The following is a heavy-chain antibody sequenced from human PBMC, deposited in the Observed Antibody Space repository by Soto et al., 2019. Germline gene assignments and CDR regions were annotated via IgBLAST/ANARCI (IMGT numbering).Heavy chain of an antibody. D-gene: IGHD3-10*01. Sequence: QVQLVQSGAEVKKPGASVKVSCKVSGYTLTELSMHWVRQAPGKGLEWMGGFDPEDGETIYAQKFQGRVTMTEDTSTDKAYMELSSLRSEDTAVYYCATDPGAMVRGSPEYSWFDPWGQGTLVTVSS. J-gene: IGHJ5*02. CDR1: GYTLTELS. CDR3: ATDPGAMVRGSPEYSWFDP. V-gene: IGHV1-24*01. CDR2: FDPEDGET.